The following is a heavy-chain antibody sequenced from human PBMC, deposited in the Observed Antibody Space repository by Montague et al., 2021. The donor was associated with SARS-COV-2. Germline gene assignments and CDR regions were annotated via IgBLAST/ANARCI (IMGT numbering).Heavy chain of an antibody. Sequence: PALVKPTQTLTLTCAFSGFSLSTSGICVSWIRQPPGKALEWLALXDWDDDKYYSTSLKTRLTISKDTSKNQVVLTMTNMDPVDTATYYCARYYYDSSGYYYFDYWGQGTLVTVSS. J-gene: IGHJ4*02. D-gene: IGHD3-22*01. V-gene: IGHV2-70*01. CDR2: XDWDDDK. CDR1: GFSLSTSGIC. CDR3: ARYYYDSSGYYYFDY.